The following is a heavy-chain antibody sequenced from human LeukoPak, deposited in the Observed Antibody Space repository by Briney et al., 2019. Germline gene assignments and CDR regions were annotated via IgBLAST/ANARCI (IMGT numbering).Heavy chain of an antibody. J-gene: IGHJ4*02. V-gene: IGHV1-2*02. CDR1: GYTFTGYY. Sequence: GASVKVSCKASGYTFTGYYMHWVRQAPGQGLEWMGWINPNSGGTNYAQKFQGRVTMTRDTSISTAYMELGRLRSDDTAVYYCARAAVSSGYSYFDYWGQGTLVTVSS. CDR2: INPNSGGT. D-gene: IGHD3-22*01. CDR3: ARAAVSSGYSYFDY.